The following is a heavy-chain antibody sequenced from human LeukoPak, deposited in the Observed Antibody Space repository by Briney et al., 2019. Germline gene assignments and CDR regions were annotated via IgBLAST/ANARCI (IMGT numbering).Heavy chain of an antibody. CDR3: AKDWSYSSSSAYYFDY. J-gene: IGHJ4*02. CDR2: IRYDGTNK. CDR1: GFTFSSYG. V-gene: IGHV3-30*02. Sequence: GGSLRLSCAASGFTFSSYGMHRVRQAPGKGLEWVAFIRYDGTNKYYADSVKGRFTISRDNSKNTLYLQMNSLRAEDTAVYYCAKDWSYSSSSAYYFDYWGQGTLVTVSS. D-gene: IGHD6-6*01.